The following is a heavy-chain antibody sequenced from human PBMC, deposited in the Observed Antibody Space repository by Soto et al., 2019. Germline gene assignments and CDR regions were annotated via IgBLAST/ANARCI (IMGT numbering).Heavy chain of an antibody. Sequence: QGKLVQSGPEVKKPGASVKVSCTASGYSFSGYDITWVRQAPGQGLEWLGWVSTSIRSTMSAEKLQGRLTMTIDTSTTTVYMELRGLTSDDTAVYYCARDSGAALYGEDALDIWGQGIMVSVSS. CDR2: VSTSIRST. J-gene: IGHJ3*02. CDR3: ARDSGAALYGEDALDI. D-gene: IGHD3-10*01. V-gene: IGHV1-18*04. CDR1: GYSFSGYD.